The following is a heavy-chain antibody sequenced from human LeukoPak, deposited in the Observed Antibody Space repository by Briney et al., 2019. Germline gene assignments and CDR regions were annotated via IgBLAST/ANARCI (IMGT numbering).Heavy chain of an antibody. CDR1: GGSISSYY. V-gene: IGHV4-59*01. CDR2: IYYSGST. D-gene: IGHD2-2*01. J-gene: IGHJ6*03. Sequence: SETLSPTCTVSGGSISSYYWSWIRQPPGKGLEWIGYIYYSGSTNYNPSLKSRVTISVDTSKNQFSLKLSSVTAADTAVYYCARVPAMAPYYYYMDVWGKGTTVTISS. CDR3: ARVPAMAPYYYYMDV.